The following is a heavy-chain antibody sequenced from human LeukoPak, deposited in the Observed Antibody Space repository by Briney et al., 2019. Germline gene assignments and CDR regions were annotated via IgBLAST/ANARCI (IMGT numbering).Heavy chain of an antibody. CDR1: GYTFTSYY. V-gene: IGHV1-46*01. Sequence: ASVEVSCKASGYTFTSYYMHWVRQAPGQGLEWMGIINPSGGSTSYAQKFQGRVTMTRDTSTSTVYMELSSLRSEDTAVYYCARDRGYCSSTSCYYYYYMDVWGKGTTVTVSS. CDR2: INPSGGST. CDR3: ARDRGYCSSTSCYYYYYMDV. J-gene: IGHJ6*03. D-gene: IGHD2-2*01.